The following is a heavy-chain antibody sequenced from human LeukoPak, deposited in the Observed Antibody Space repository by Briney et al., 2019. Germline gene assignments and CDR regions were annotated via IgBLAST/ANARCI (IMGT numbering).Heavy chain of an antibody. D-gene: IGHD2-2*01. V-gene: IGHV3-23*01. CDR1: GFTFSTYA. Sequence: GGSLRLSCAASGFTFSTYAMSWVRQAPGKGLEWVSVISASGEGTYYADSVKGRFTISRDNSKNTLYLQMNSLRAEDTAVYYCARSGGSTVFYYMDVWGKGTTVTVSS. CDR3: ARSGGSTVFYYMDV. CDR2: ISASGEGT. J-gene: IGHJ6*03.